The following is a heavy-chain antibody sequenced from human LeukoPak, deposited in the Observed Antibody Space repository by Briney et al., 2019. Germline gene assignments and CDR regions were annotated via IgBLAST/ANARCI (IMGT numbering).Heavy chain of an antibody. Sequence: GGSLRLSCAASGFTFSGYAMSWVRQAPGKGLEWVSALSGSGGSTYYADSVKGRFTISRDNSKNTLYLQMNSLRAEDTAVYYCAKGPYYYDSSGYYYQRNWFDPWGQGTLVTVSS. D-gene: IGHD3-22*01. CDR2: LSGSGGST. CDR3: AKGPYYYDSSGYYYQRNWFDP. CDR1: GFTFSGYA. J-gene: IGHJ5*02. V-gene: IGHV3-23*01.